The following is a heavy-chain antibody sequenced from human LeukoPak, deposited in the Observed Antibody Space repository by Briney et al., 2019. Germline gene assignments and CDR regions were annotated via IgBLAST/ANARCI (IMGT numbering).Heavy chain of an antibody. D-gene: IGHD5-12*01. CDR2: IKQDGVDK. CDR3: AREPSRYDLDY. J-gene: IGHJ4*02. CDR1: GFSFSRSY. V-gene: IGHV3-7*01. Sequence: GGSLRLSCAASGFSFSRSYMNWVRQAPGKGLEWVATIKQDGVDKYYVDSVKGRFTISRDTAKNSLFLQMNSLRAEDTAVYYCAREPSRYDLDYWGQGTLVTVSS.